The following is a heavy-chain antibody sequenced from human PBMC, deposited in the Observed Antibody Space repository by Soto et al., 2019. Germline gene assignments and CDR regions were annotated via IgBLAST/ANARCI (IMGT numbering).Heavy chain of an antibody. Sequence: QVQLVQAGAEVKKPGASVKVSCKASGYTFTSYAMHWVRQAPGQRLEWMGWINAGNGNTKYSQKFQGRVTITRDTSASTAYMELSSLRSEDTAVYYCARGSYWSGSYYMRGWGQGTLVTVSS. CDR1: GYTFTSYA. J-gene: IGHJ4*02. D-gene: IGHD3-10*01. V-gene: IGHV1-3*01. CDR3: ARGSYWSGSYYMRG. CDR2: INAGNGNT.